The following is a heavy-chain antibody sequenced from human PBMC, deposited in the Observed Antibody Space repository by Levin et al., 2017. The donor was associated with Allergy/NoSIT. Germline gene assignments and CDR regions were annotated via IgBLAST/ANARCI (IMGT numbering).Heavy chain of an antibody. Sequence: ASETLSLTCTVSGGSISSYYWSWIRQPPGKGLEWIGYIYYSGSTNYNPSLKSRVTISVDTSKNQFSLKLSSVTAADTAVYYCAGETDWLYHMGAFDIWGQGTMVTVSS. CDR2: IYYSGST. CDR3: AGETDWLYHMGAFDI. D-gene: IGHD3/OR15-3a*01. V-gene: IGHV4-59*01. J-gene: IGHJ3*02. CDR1: GGSISSYY.